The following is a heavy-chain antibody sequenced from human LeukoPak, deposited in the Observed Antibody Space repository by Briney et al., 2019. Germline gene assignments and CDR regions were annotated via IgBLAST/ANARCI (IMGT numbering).Heavy chain of an antibody. Sequence: DPGGSLRLSCAASGFTVSSNYMXXVRQAPGKGXVWVXRINGDGXXXSYADSVXGXXTXSXXNARNTLYLQMNSLRAEDTAVYYCARKWFDPWGQGTLVTVSS. CDR1: GFTVSSNY. CDR2: INGDGXXX. CDR3: ARKWFDP. J-gene: IGHJ5*02. V-gene: IGHV3-74*01. D-gene: IGHD1-14*01.